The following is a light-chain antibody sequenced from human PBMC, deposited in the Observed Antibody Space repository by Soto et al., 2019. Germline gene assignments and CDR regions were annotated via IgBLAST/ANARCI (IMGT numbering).Light chain of an antibody. V-gene: IGLV2-14*01. CDR3: SSYTRSSTLV. J-gene: IGLJ2*01. Sequence: QSALTQPASVSGSPGQSITISCTGTSSDVGGYNYVSWYQQHPGKAPKLMIYDVSNRPSGVSNRFSGSKSGNTASLTISGLQAEDEADYYCSSYTRSSTLVFGEGTKLTV. CDR1: SSDVGGYNY. CDR2: DVS.